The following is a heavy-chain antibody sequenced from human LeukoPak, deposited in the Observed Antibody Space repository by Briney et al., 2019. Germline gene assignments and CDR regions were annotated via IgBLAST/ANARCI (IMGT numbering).Heavy chain of an antibody. CDR1: GGTFRSYA. CDR3: ARDQGYRYGYGDFDY. D-gene: IGHD5-18*01. Sequence: SVKASCKASGGTFRSYAISWVRQAPGQGLEWMGGIIPIFGTANYAQKFQGRVTITADESTSTAYMELSSLRSEDTAVYYCARDQGYRYGYGDFDYWGQGTLVTVSS. CDR2: IIPIFGTA. V-gene: IGHV1-69*13. J-gene: IGHJ4*02.